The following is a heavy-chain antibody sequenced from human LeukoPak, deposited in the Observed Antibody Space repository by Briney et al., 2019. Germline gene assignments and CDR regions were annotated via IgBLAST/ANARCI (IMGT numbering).Heavy chain of an antibody. D-gene: IGHD3-22*01. CDR2: IYYSGST. CDR1: GGSISSSSYY. CDR3: ARDTSGDSSGYYFFDY. V-gene: IGHV4-39*07. J-gene: IGHJ4*02. Sequence: PSETLSLTCTVSGGSISSSSYYWGWIRQPPGKGLEWIGSIYYSGSTYYNPSLKSRVTISVDTSKNQFSLKLSSVTAADTAVYYCARDTSGDSSGYYFFDYWGQGTLVTVSS.